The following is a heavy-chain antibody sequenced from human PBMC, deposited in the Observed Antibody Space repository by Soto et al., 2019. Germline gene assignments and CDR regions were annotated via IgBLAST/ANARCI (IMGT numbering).Heavy chain of an antibody. D-gene: IGHD3-10*01. CDR2: ISSDGSNK. CDR3: VGGYYFGDY. Sequence: QVQLVESGGGVVQPGRSLRLSCAASGFTFSSYGMHWVRHAPGKGLEWVAVISSDGSNKYYADSVKGRFTISRDNSKNTLYLQMNSLRAEDTAVYYCVGGYYFGDYWGQGTLVTVSS. V-gene: IGHV3-30*03. CDR1: GFTFSSYG. J-gene: IGHJ4*02.